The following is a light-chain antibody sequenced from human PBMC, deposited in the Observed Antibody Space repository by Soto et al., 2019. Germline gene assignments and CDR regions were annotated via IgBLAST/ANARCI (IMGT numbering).Light chain of an antibody. CDR2: AAS. Sequence: IQLTQAPSSLSASVGARVTVTCRASQGISSFLAWYHHKAGKAPKLLIYAASTLRSGVPSRFSGSGSATDFTLTISSLRPDDFATYYCQQLNTYPPTFGQGTKVDI. CDR3: QQLNTYPPT. J-gene: IGKJ1*01. V-gene: IGKV1-9*01. CDR1: QGISSF.